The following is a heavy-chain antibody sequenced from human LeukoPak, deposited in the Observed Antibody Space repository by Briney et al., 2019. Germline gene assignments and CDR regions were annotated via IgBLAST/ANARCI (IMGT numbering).Heavy chain of an antibody. J-gene: IGHJ6*02. CDR1: GGSISSYY. CDR2: IYYSGST. CDR3: ARSEYSSSFAPRYYGMDV. V-gene: IGHV4-59*01. D-gene: IGHD6-6*01. Sequence: PSETLSLTCTVSGGSISSYYWSWIRQPPGKGLEWIGYIYYSGSTNYNPSLKSRVTISVDTSKNQFSLKLSSVTAADTAVYYCARSEYSSSFAPRYYGMDVWGQGTTVTVSS.